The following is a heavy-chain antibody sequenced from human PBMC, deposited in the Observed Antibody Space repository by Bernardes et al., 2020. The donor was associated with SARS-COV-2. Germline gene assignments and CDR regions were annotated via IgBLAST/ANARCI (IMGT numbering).Heavy chain of an antibody. D-gene: IGHD6-13*01. CDR2: ISGSGGST. CDR1: GFTFSNFA. CDR3: ARTAPTIAAAGYYYYYYGMDV. V-gene: IGHV3-23*01. Sequence: GGSLRLSCAASGFTFSNFAMRWVRQAPGKGLEWVSFISGSGGSTYYADSVKGRFTISRDNSKNTLYLQMNSLRTEDTAVYYCARTAPTIAAAGYYYYYYGMDVWGQGTTVTVSS. J-gene: IGHJ6*02.